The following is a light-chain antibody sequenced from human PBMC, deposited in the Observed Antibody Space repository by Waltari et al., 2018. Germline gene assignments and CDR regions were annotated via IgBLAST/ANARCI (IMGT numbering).Light chain of an antibody. CDR2: GAS. CDR1: QSVSTSF. J-gene: IGKJ2*01. V-gene: IGKV3-20*01. CDR3: QQYFSSPPYT. Sequence: EIVLTQSPATLSLSPGERATLSCRASQSVSTSFLAWYQQKAGQAPRLLIYGASNRATGIPDRFSGRGSGTDFTLTISRLEPEDFAVYYCQQYFSSPPYTFGQGTKLEIK.